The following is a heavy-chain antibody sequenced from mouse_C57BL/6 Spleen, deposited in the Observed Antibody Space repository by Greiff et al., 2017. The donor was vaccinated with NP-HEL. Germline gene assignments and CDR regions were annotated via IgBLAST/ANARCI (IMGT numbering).Heavy chain of an antibody. Sequence: VQLQQPGAELVMPGASVKLSCKASGYTFTSYWMHWVKQRPGQGLEWIGEIDPSDSYTNYNQKFKGKSTLTVDKSSSTAYMQLSSLTSEDSAVYYCARHYGSRGYFDYWGQGTTLTVSS. D-gene: IGHD1-1*01. CDR1: GYTFTSYW. V-gene: IGHV1-69*01. CDR3: ARHYGSRGYFDY. CDR2: IDPSDSYT. J-gene: IGHJ2*01.